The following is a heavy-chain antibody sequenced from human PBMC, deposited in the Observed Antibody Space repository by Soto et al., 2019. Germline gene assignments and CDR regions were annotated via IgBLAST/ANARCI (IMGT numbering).Heavy chain of an antibody. D-gene: IGHD2-15*01. CDR2: IQSGGPT. J-gene: IGHJ6*04. Sequence: EVQLVESGGGLVQPGGSLRLSCAASGFTVSSKYMSWVRQAPGKGLEWVSLIQSGGPTYYADSVKGRFTISRDTSENTVYLQMDSLRAEDTAFYYCARDDVLCDGGRCYGVPLAVWGKGTTVTVSS. V-gene: IGHV3-66*01. CDR3: ARDDVLCDGGRCYGVPLAV. CDR1: GFTVSSKY.